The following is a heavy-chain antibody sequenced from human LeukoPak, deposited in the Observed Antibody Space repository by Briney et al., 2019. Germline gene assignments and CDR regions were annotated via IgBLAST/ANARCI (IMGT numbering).Heavy chain of an antibody. CDR1: GFTFNSYW. J-gene: IGHJ4*02. CDR2: IKQDVNEK. D-gene: IGHD3-22*01. Sequence: GGSLRLSCAASGFTFNSYWMSWVRQAPGKGLEWVANIKQDVNEKYYVDSVKGRFTISRDNAKNSLYLQMNSLRAEDTAVYYCARDPDSSGYYASLDYWGQGTLVTVSS. CDR3: ARDPDSSGYYASLDY. V-gene: IGHV3-7*01.